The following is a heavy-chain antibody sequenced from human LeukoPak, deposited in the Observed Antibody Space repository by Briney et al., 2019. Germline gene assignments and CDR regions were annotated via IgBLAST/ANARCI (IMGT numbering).Heavy chain of an antibody. CDR1: GFTFSSYG. J-gene: IGHJ6*03. CDR2: IRYDGSNN. V-gene: IGHV3-30*02. D-gene: IGHD3-3*01. Sequence: GGSLRLSCAASGFTFSSYGMHWVRQVPGKGLEWVTFIRYDGSNNYQADPVKGRFTISRDNSKNTVYLQMNSLRAEDTAVYYCAKDRNYDFWSGYLTGYMDVWGKGTTVTVSS. CDR3: AKDRNYDFWSGYLTGYMDV.